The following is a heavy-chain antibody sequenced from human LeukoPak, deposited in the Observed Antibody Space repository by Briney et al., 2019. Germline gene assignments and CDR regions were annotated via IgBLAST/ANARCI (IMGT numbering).Heavy chain of an antibody. CDR3: ARDSVATITLDY. D-gene: IGHD5-12*01. CDR1: GFTFSSYA. V-gene: IGHV3-30*04. Sequence: PGGSLRLSCAASGFTFSSYAMHWVRQAPGKGLEWVAVISYDGSNKYYADSVKGRFTISRDNSKNTLYLQMNSQRAEDTAVYYCARDSVATITLDYWGQGTLVTVSS. J-gene: IGHJ4*02. CDR2: ISYDGSNK.